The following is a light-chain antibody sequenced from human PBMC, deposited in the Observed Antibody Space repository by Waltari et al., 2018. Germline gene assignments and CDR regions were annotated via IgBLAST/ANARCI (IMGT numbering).Light chain of an antibody. CDR3: ETWDSSLTVL. CDR2: NND. J-gene: IGLJ2*01. V-gene: IGLV1-51*01. Sequence: QAVLPQPPSVSAAPGQRVPIPSSRTTPNIENNFVSWNQQVPGTAPKLLIYNNDKRPSGIPDRFSGSKSGSSATLDITGLQTGDEAVYYCETWDSSLTVLFGGGTKLTVL. CDR1: TPNIENNF.